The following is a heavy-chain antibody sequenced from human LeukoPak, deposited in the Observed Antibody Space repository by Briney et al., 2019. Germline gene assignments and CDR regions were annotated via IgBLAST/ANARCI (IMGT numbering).Heavy chain of an antibody. CDR1: GHSISSGYY. CDR2: IYHSGST. Sequence: PSETLSLTCTVSGHSISSGYYWGWIRQPPGKGLEWIGSIYHSGSTYYTPSLKSRVNISVDTFKNQFSLKLSSVTAADTALYYCAREAPRELVWDMRGDNWFDPWGQGTLVTVSS. D-gene: IGHD1-7*01. V-gene: IGHV4-38-2*02. J-gene: IGHJ5*02. CDR3: AREAPRELVWDMRGDNWFDP.